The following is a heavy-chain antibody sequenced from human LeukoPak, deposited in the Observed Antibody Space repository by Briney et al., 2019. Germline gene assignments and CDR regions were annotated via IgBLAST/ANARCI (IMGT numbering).Heavy chain of an antibody. CDR2: ISSNCSTI. Sequence: GGSLSLSYAASGFTFSDYYMSWIRQAPGQGLAWVSYISSNCSTIYYADSVKSRFTISRVNAKNSLYLQMNNLRTEDTAVDYCARPRQTRGPDAFDIWGQGTMVTVSS. CDR3: ARPRQTRGPDAFDI. D-gene: IGHD3/OR15-3a*01. V-gene: IGHV3-11*04. CDR1: GFTFSDYY. J-gene: IGHJ3*02.